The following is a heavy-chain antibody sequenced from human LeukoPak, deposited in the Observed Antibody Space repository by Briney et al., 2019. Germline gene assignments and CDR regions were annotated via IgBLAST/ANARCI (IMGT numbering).Heavy chain of an antibody. J-gene: IGHJ4*02. CDR3: ATLTVASSFDY. CDR1: GFAFSVYE. Sequence: TGGSLRLSCAASGFAFSVYEMYWVRQAPGKGLEWVSYISSSGGTRYYADSVKGRFTISRDNAKNSLYLQMNSLRAEDTAVYYRATLTVASSFDYWGQGTLVTVSS. V-gene: IGHV3-48*03. CDR2: ISSSGGTR. D-gene: IGHD6-19*01.